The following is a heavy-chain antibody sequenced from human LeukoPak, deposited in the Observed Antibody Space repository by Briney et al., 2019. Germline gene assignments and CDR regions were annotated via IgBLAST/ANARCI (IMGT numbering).Heavy chain of an antibody. CDR1: GGSISSSSYY. Sequence: PSETLSLTCTVSGGSISSSSYYWGWIRQPPGKGLEWIGYIYYSGSTNYNPSLKSRVTISVDTSKNQFSLKLSSVTAADTAVYYCARRGRYGRHQLLHFDYWGQGTLVTVSS. D-gene: IGHD2-2*01. V-gene: IGHV4-61*05. CDR3: ARRGRYGRHQLLHFDY. J-gene: IGHJ4*02. CDR2: IYYSGST.